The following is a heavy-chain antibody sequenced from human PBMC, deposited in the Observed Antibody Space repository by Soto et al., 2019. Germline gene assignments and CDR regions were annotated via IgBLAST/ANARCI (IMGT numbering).Heavy chain of an antibody. D-gene: IGHD4-17*01. V-gene: IGHV1-69*08. CDR3: ARDPKRSRFDP. J-gene: IGHJ5*02. Sequence: QVQLVQSGAEVKKPGSSVKVSCKASGGTFSSYTISWVRQAPGQGLEWMGRIIPLLGIANYAQKFQRRVTITADKSTSTAYMELSILRSEDTAVYYCARDPKRSRFDPWGQGTLVSVSS. CDR2: IIPLLGIA. CDR1: GGTFSSYT.